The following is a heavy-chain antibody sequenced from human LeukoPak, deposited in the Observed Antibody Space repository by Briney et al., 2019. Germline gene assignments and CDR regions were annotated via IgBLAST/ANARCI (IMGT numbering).Heavy chain of an antibody. CDR3: TRRLDE. V-gene: IGHV3-7*01. D-gene: IGHD3-16*01. Sequence: GGSLRLSCATSGFSFNNDWMGWVRQAPGKGLEWVANINQDGSEKNCLDSVKGRFTISRDNAQNSLYLQMNGLRVEDTAVYYCTRRLDEWGQGTLVTVSS. CDR2: INQDGSEK. J-gene: IGHJ4*02. CDR1: GFSFNNDW.